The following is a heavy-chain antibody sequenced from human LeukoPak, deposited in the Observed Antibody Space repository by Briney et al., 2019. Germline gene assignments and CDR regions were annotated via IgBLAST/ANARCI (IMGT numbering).Heavy chain of an antibody. J-gene: IGHJ4*02. CDR2: IYPGDSDT. CDR1: GSFFTSYW. V-gene: IGHV5-51*01. CDR3: ARQSGYYPYY. D-gene: IGHD3-3*01. Sequence: GASLQISCKGSGSFFTSYWIGWVRQLPGKGLEWMGIIYPGDSDTRYSPSFQGQVTISADTSISTAYLQWSSLNASDTAMYYCARQSGYYPYYWGQGTLVTVSS.